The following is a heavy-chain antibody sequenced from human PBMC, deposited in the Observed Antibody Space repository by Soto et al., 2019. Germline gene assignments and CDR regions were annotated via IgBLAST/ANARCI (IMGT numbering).Heavy chain of an antibody. D-gene: IGHD4-17*01. CDR3: ARQYGWFDP. CDR2: IYYSGST. Sequence: QVQLQESGPGLVKPSETLSLTCTVSGGSISSYYWSWIRQPPGKGLEWIGYIYYSGSTNCNPSLKSPVNISAEPSNTQFSRKLSSVTAADTAVYYCARQYGWFDPWGQGTLVTVSS. J-gene: IGHJ5*02. CDR1: GGSISSYY. V-gene: IGHV4-59*08.